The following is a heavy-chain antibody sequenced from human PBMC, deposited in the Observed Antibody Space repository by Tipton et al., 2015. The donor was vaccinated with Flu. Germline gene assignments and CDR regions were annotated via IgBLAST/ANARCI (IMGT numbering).Heavy chain of an antibody. J-gene: IGHJ4*02. D-gene: IGHD3-16*02. CDR1: GGSFSGYY. CDR2: IYYSGST. V-gene: IGHV4-59*01. CDR3: ARGRGTVWGSYRYRGDQITYFDY. Sequence: TLSLTCAVYGGSFSGYYWSWIRQPPGKGLEWIGYIYYSGSTNYNPSLKSRVTISVDTSKNQFSLKLSSVTAADTAVYYCARGRGTVWGSYRYRGDQITYFDYWGQGTLVTVSS.